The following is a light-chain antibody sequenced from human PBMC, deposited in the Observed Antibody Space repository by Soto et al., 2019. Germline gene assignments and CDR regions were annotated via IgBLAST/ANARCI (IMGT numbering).Light chain of an antibody. V-gene: IGLV2-14*01. J-gene: IGLJ1*01. Sequence: LTQPASVSGSPGQSITISCTGTSSDVGGYNYVSWYQQHPGKAPKLMIYDVSNRPSGVSNRFSGSKSGNTASLTISGLQAEDEADYYCSSYTSSSTLAFGTGTKVTV. CDR2: DVS. CDR3: SSYTSSSTLA. CDR1: SSDVGGYNY.